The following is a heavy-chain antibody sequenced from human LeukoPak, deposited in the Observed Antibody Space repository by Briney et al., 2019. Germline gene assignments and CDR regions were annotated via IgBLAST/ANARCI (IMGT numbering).Heavy chain of an antibody. D-gene: IGHD3-16*01. CDR1: GYSISSGYY. CDR3: ARGGPPDY. J-gene: IGHJ4*02. CDR2: IYHSGST. V-gene: IGHV4-38-2*01. Sequence: SETLSLTCAVSGYSISSGYYWGWIRQPPGKGLEWIGSIYHSGSTYCNPSLKSRVTISVDTSKNQSSLKLSSVTAADTAVYYCARGGPPDYWGQGTLVTVSS.